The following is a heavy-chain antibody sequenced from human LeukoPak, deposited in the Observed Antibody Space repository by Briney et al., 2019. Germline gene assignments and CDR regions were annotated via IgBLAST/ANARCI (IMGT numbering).Heavy chain of an antibody. CDR1: GDSITTYY. V-gene: IGHV4-59*01. Sequence: SETLSLTCTVSGDSITTYYWSWIRQSPGKGLEWIGYINYIGSTNYNTSLKNRVTISADISKSQFSLRLRSVTAADTAVYLCARGVTAAGSSWGQGTLVTVSS. CDR3: ARGVTAAGSS. J-gene: IGHJ5*02. CDR2: INYIGST. D-gene: IGHD6-13*01.